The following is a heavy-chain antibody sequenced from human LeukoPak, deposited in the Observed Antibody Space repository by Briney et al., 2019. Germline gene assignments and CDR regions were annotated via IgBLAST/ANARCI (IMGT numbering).Heavy chain of an antibody. CDR2: ISYDGSNT. J-gene: IGHJ4*02. V-gene: IGHV3-30*01. D-gene: IGHD3-10*01. Sequence: GTSLRLSCAASGFTFSSYAMHWVRQAPGKGLEWVAVISYDGSNTYYADSVKGRFTISRDNPKNTLYLQLNSLRAEDSAVYYCARDSTYYYGSGSSGPHYFDSWGQGTLVTVSS. CDR1: GFTFSSYA. CDR3: ARDSTYYYGSGSSGPHYFDS.